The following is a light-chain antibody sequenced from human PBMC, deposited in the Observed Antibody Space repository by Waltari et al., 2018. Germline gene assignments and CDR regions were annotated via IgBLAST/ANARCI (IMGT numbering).Light chain of an antibody. CDR2: DAS. Sequence: EIVLTQSPATLSVSPGERATLSCWASQSIRSTLAWYQQKPGQAPRLLIYDASTRATGIPVRFSGSGSGTYFTLTISSLQAEDVAIYYCHQYYSSPLTFGQGTKVEIK. CDR1: QSIRST. J-gene: IGKJ1*01. CDR3: HQYYSSPLT. V-gene: IGKV3D-15*01.